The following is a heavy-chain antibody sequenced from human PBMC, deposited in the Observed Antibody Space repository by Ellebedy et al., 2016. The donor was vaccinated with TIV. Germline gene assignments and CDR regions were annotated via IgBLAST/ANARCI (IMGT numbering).Heavy chain of an antibody. V-gene: IGHV1-8*01. CDR3: AKSYDILTATTPSLDV. D-gene: IGHD3-9*01. J-gene: IGHJ6*02. CDR2: MNPDSGHT. CDR1: GYTLTSYD. Sequence: ASVKVSXXASGYTLTSYDINWVRQATGQGLEWMGWMNPDSGHTGYLQKFQGRVTMTRNTSTSVAYMELSSLRSEDTAVYYCAKSYDILTATTPSLDVWGQGTTVTVSS.